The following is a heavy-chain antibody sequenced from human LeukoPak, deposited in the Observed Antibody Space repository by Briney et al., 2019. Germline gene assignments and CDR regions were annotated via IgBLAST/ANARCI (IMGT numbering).Heavy chain of an antibody. D-gene: IGHD2-2*02. CDR1: GFTFSSYA. V-gene: IGHV3-23*01. CDR2: ISGSGGST. J-gene: IGHJ4*02. CDR3: AKDLSQYCSRTSCYKDY. Sequence: GGSLRLSCAASGFTFSSYAMSWVRQAPGKGLEWVSAISGSGGSTYYADSVKGRFTISRDNSKNTLYLQMNSLRAEDTAVYYCAKDLSQYCSRTSCYKDYWGQGTLVTVSS.